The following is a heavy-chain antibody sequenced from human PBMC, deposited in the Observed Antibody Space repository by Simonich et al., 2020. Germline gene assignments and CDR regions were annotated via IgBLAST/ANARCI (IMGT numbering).Heavy chain of an antibody. CDR3: ARASRGTWWYYYFDY. V-gene: IGHV1-18*01. Sequence: QVQLVQSGAEVKKPGASVKVSCKASGYTFTSYDISWVRQAPGQGLEWMGWISAYNGNTNYAQKLQGRVTMTTDTSTRTAYMELRGLRSDDTAVYYCARASRGTWWYYYFDYWGQGTLGTVSS. D-gene: IGHD2-15*01. CDR1: GYTFTSYD. J-gene: IGHJ4*02. CDR2: ISAYNGNT.